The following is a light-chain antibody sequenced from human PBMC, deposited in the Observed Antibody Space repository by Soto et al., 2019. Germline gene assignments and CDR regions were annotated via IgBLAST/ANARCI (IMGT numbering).Light chain of an antibody. CDR2: DAS. CDR3: QHYDSYPWT. Sequence: DIQITHSPSKVSGSXWVRITITXXASQSISSWLAWYRQKPGKAPKLLIYDASSLESGVPSRFSGSGSGTEFTLTISSLQPDDFATYYCQHYDSYPWTFGQGTKVDIK. J-gene: IGKJ1*01. V-gene: IGKV1-5*01. CDR1: QSISSW.